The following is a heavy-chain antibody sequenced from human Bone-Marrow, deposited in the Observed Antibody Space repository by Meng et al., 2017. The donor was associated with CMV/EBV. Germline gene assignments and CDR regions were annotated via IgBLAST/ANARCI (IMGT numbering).Heavy chain of an antibody. Sequence: CAASGSTFSNCFMHWVRQAPGEGLVWVSRISTDGTTTTYADSVKGRFTISRDNAKNTLYLQMSNLRAEDTAVYYCARACGSGSYCTHWWGQGTLVTVSS. V-gene: IGHV3-74*01. J-gene: IGHJ4*02. CDR1: GSTFSNCF. CDR3: ARACGSGSYCTHW. CDR2: ISTDGTTT. D-gene: IGHD3-10*01.